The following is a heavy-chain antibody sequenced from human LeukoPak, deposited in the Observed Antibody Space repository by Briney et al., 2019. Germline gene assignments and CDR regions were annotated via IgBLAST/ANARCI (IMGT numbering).Heavy chain of an antibody. CDR2: IYYSGST. V-gene: IGHV4-39*01. J-gene: IGHJ4*02. CDR3: ARLLWFGELLFGYYFDY. Sequence: SETLSLTCTVSGGSISRSSYYWGWIRQPPGKGLEWIGSIYYSGSTYYNPSLKSRVTISVDTSKNQFSLKLSSVTAADTAVYYCARLLWFGELLFGYYFDYWGQGTLVTVSS. CDR1: GGSISRSSYY. D-gene: IGHD3-10*01.